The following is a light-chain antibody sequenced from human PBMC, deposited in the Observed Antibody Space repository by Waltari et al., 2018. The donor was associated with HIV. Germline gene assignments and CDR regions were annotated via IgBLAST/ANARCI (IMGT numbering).Light chain of an antibody. Sequence: QSALTQPASVSGSPGQSINISCSGASSDIGFYNYVSWYQRHPVKAPKVIIYDVNNRPSGISNRFSGSKSGNTASLTISGLQAEDEADYFCSSYTRNDSLLLFGGGTRLTVL. CDR3: SSYTRNDSLLL. V-gene: IGLV2-14*03. CDR2: DVN. J-gene: IGLJ2*01. CDR1: SSDIGFYNY.